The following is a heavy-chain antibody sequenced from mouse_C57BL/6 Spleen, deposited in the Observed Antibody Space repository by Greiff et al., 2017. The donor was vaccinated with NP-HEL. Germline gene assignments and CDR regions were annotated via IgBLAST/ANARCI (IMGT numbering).Heavy chain of an antibody. V-gene: IGHV3-6*01. CDR2: ISYDGSN. CDR3: ARRYGSSYGYFDV. J-gene: IGHJ1*03. D-gene: IGHD1-1*01. CDR1: GYSITSGYY. Sequence: DVKLQESGPGLVKPSQSLSLTCSVTGYSITSGYYWNWIRQFPGNKLEWMGYISYDGSNNYNPSLKNRISITRDTSKNQFFLKLNSVTTEDTATYYCARRYGSSYGYFDVWGTRTTVTVSS.